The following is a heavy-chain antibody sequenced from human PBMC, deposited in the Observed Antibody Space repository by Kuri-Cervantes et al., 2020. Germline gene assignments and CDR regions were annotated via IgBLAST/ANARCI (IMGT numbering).Heavy chain of an antibody. D-gene: IGHD3-3*01. CDR1: GFTFSSYA. V-gene: IGHV3-30-3*01. J-gene: IGHJ6*02. CDR3: AREAYDFWSGYYFDYYYYGTDV. CDR2: ISYDGSNK. Sequence: GESLKISCEASGFTFSSYAMHWVRQAPGKGLEWVAVISYDGSNKYYAASIKGRFTIPRDNSKNTLYLKMNTLSAEDTALYYCAREAYDFWSGYYFDYYYYGTDVWGQGTTVTVSS.